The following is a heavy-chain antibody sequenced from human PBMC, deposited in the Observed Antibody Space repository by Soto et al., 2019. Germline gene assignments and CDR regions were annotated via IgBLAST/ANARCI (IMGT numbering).Heavy chain of an antibody. CDR1: GGSISSYY. CDR2: IYYSGST. D-gene: IGHD3-10*01. J-gene: IGHJ4*02. Sequence: SETLSLTCTVSGGSISSYYWSWIRQPPGKGLEWIGYIYYSGSTNYNPSLKSRVTISVDTSKNQFSLKLSSVTAADTAVYYCARHTPQLHYGSGSYDDYWGQGTLVTVSS. CDR3: ARHTPQLHYGSGSYDDY. V-gene: IGHV4-59*08.